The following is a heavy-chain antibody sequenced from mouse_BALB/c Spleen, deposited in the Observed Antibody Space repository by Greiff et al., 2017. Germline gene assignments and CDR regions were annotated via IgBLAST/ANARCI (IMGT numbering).Heavy chain of an antibody. J-gene: IGHJ3*01. CDR1: GFTFSSYA. CDR2: ISSGGST. D-gene: IGHD2-4*01. V-gene: IGHV5-6-5*01. CDR3: ARVGGDYDPFAY. Sequence: EVMLVESGGGLVKPGGSLKLSCAASGFTFSSYAMSWVRQTPEKRLEWVASISSGGSTYYPDSVKGRFTISRDNARNILYLQMSSLRSEDTAMYYCARVGGDYDPFAYWGQGTLVTVSA.